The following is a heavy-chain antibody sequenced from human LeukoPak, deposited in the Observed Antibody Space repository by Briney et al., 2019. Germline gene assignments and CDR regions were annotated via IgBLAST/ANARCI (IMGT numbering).Heavy chain of an antibody. CDR2: ISAFNGNT. Sequence: ASVKVSCKASGYTFTGYYMHWVRQAPGQGLEWMGWISAFNGNTNYAQKFQGRVTMTTDTSTKIAYMELRSLRSDDTAVYYCARGYQTSYYDRSGYLTYFDYWGQGTLVTVSA. J-gene: IGHJ4*02. CDR1: GYTFTGYY. D-gene: IGHD3-22*01. CDR3: ARGYQTSYYDRSGYLTYFDY. V-gene: IGHV1-18*04.